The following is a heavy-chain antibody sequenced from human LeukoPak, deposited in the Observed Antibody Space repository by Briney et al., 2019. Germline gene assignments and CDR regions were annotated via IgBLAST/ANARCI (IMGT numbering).Heavy chain of an antibody. D-gene: IGHD5-24*01. Sequence: GGSLRLSCEASGFTFSAYAMTWVRQAPGKGLEWVSSIGSDNKPHYSESVKGRFAISRDNSKNTLFLQLHNLRVEDTAIYYCAEDIQLSTWGLGTMVTVSS. V-gene: IGHV3-23*05. CDR1: GFTFSAYA. CDR2: IGSDNKP. CDR3: AEDIQLST. J-gene: IGHJ3*01.